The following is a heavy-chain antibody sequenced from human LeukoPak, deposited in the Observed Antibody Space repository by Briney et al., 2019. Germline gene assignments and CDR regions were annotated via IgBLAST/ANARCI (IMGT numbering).Heavy chain of an antibody. J-gene: IGHJ4*02. D-gene: IGHD1/OR15-1a*01. Sequence: SETLSLTCAVSGGSVSSGGYSWSWIRQPRGKGLEWIGYIYYSGSTNYNPSLKSRVTISVATSKNQFSRKLSSVTAADTAVYYCAGNKDGGGFDYWGQGTLVTVSS. CDR1: GGSVSSGGYS. CDR3: AGNKDGGGFDY. V-gene: IGHV4-61*08. CDR2: IYYSGST.